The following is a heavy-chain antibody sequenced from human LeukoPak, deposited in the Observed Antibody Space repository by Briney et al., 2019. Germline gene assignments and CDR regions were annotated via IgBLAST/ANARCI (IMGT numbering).Heavy chain of an antibody. Sequence: PGGSLRLSCSASGFTFSSYAMHWVRQAPGKGLQWVSTIRSNGETTYNADSVKGRFTISRDNSKKTLYLQLNSLRVEDTAIYYCAKGQELDDGVFDSWGQGTLVNV. CDR1: GFTFSSYA. CDR2: IRSNGETT. D-gene: IGHD1-1*01. V-gene: IGHV3-23*01. CDR3: AKGQELDDGVFDS. J-gene: IGHJ4*02.